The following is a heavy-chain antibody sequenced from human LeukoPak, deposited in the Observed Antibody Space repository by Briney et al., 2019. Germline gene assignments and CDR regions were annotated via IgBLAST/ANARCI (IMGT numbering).Heavy chain of an antibody. Sequence: ASVKVSCKASGYTFTSYGISWVRQAPGQGLEWMGWISAYNGNTNYAQKLQGRVTMTTDTSTSTAYMELRSLRSDDTAVYYCARDRLWSGIAAGTRFLDAFDIWGQGTMVTVSS. CDR1: GYTFTSYG. D-gene: IGHD6-13*01. CDR2: ISAYNGNT. CDR3: ARDRLWSGIAAGTRFLDAFDI. J-gene: IGHJ3*02. V-gene: IGHV1-18*01.